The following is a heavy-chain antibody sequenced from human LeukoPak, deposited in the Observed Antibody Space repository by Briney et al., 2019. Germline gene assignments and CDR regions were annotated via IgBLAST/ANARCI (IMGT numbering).Heavy chain of an antibody. CDR3: ARLAGGYYYYYGMDV. CDR1: GFTVSSNY. D-gene: IGHD1-26*01. Sequence: GGSLRLSCAASGFTVSSNYMSWVRQAPGKGLEWVSAIYSGGSTYYADSVKGRFTISRDNSKNTLYLQMNSLRAEDTAVYYCARLAGGYYYYYGMDVWGQGTTVTVSS. J-gene: IGHJ6*02. CDR2: IYSGGST. V-gene: IGHV3-53*01.